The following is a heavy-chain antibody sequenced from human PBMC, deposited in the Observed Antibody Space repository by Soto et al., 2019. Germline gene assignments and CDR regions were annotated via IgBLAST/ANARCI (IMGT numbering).Heavy chain of an antibody. J-gene: IGHJ5*02. V-gene: IGHV4-59*01. CDR2: IYYSGST. CDR1: CGSISSYY. Sequence: SETLSLTCTVSCGSISSYYWSWIRQPPGKGLEWIGYIYYSGSTNYNPSLKSRVTISVDTSKNQFSLKLSSVTAADTAVYYCARPHGGSSGWDNWFEPWGQGTLVTVS. D-gene: IGHD6-25*01. CDR3: ARPHGGSSGWDNWFEP.